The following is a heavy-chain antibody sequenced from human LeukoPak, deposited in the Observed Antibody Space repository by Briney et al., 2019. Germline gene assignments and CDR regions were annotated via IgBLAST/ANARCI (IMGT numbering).Heavy chain of an antibody. CDR3: ARDSSSKLPTADP. D-gene: IGHD1-1*01. CDR1: GYTFTSYY. V-gene: IGHV1-46*01. J-gene: IGHJ5*02. Sequence: GPVKVSCKASGYTFTSYYMHWVRQAPGQGLEWMGIINPSGGSTSYAQKFQGRVTMTRDTSTSTVYMELSSLRSEDTAVYYCARDSSSKLPTADPWGQGTLVTVSS. CDR2: INPSGGST.